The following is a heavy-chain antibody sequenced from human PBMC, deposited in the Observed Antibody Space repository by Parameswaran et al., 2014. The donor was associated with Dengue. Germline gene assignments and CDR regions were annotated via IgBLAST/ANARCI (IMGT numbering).Heavy chain of an antibody. V-gene: IGHV3-7*01. CDR3: ARESVVVMHFDY. J-gene: IGHJ4*02. Sequence: RWIRQPPGKGLEWVANIKQDGSEKYYVDSVKGRFTISRDNAKNSLYLQMNSLRAEDTAVYYCARESVVVMHFDYWGQGTLVTVSS. D-gene: IGHD3-22*01. CDR2: IKQDGSEK.